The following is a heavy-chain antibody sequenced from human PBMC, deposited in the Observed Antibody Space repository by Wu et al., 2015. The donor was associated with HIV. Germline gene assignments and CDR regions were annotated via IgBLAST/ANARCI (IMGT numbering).Heavy chain of an antibody. Sequence: QVQLVQSGAEVKKPGSSVKVSCKASGGTFSSYAISWVRQAPGQGLEWMGRIIPIFGTANYAQKFQGRVTITADESTSTAYMELSSLRSEDTAVYYCAREGAFLAAAGNNWFDPWGQGTLVTVSS. D-gene: IGHD6-13*01. CDR1: GGTFSSYA. J-gene: IGHJ5*02. V-gene: IGHV1-69*13. CDR3: AREGAFLAAAGNNWFDP. CDR2: IIPIFGTA.